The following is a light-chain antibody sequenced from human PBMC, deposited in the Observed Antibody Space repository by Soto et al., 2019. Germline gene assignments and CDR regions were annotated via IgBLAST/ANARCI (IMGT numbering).Light chain of an antibody. CDR1: QSVAGN. CDR2: GAS. Sequence: EIVMTQSPATLSVSPGERATLSCRASQSVAGNLAWYQQNPGQAPRLLIYGASTRATGIPTRFSGGGSGTEFTLTISSLQSEDFAIYYCQQYNKWPLTFGXGTXXXX. J-gene: IGKJ4*01. CDR3: QQYNKWPLT. V-gene: IGKV3-15*01.